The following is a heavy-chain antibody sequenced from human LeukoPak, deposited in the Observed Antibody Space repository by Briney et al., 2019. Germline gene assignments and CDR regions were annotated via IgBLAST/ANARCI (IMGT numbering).Heavy chain of an antibody. CDR1: GGSFSGYY. D-gene: IGHD6-19*01. Sequence: SETLSLTCAVYGGSFSGYYWSWIRQPPGKGLEWIGEINHSGSTNYNPSLKSRVTISVDTSKNQFSLKLYSVTAADTAVYYCARGFSSGWYYFDYWGQGTLVTVSS. CDR2: INHSGST. J-gene: IGHJ4*02. CDR3: ARGFSSGWYYFDY. V-gene: IGHV4-34*01.